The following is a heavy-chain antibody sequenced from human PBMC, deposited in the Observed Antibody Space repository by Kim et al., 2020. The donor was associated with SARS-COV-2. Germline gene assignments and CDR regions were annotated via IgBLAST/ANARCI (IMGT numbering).Heavy chain of an antibody. Sequence: GSIYYRGSTYYNPSLRSRVTISVDTSKNQVSLKLSAVTAADTAVYYCARQRPPFDDCVGGSYRYPFDYWGQGTLVTVSS. D-gene: IGHD3-16*02. V-gene: IGHV4-39*01. CDR2: IYYRGST. CDR3: ARQRPPFDDCVGGSYRYPFDY. J-gene: IGHJ4*02.